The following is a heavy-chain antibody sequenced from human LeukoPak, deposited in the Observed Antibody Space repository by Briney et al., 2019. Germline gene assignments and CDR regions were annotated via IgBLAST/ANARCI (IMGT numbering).Heavy chain of an antibody. CDR3: ARGPAGPYCGGDCYSPLIDY. CDR2: INPNSGGT. V-gene: IGHV1-2*02. CDR1: GYTFTGYY. Sequence: ASVTVSCKASGYTFTGYYMHWVRQAPGQGLEWMGWINPNSGGTNYAQKFQGRVTMTRDTSISTAYMELSRLRSDDTAVYYCARGPAGPYCGGDCYSPLIDYWGQGTLVTVSS. J-gene: IGHJ4*02. D-gene: IGHD2-21*02.